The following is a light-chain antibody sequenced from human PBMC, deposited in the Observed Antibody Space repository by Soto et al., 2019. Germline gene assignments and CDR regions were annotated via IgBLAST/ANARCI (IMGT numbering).Light chain of an antibody. CDR1: SSSIGAGYD. CDR3: QSYDSRLTAYV. V-gene: IGLV1-40*01. Sequence: QAVVTQPPSVSGAPGQRVTISCTGSSSSIGAGYDVHWYHQLPGAAPKLLVSGNNNRPSGVHDRFSASKSGTSASLAITGLQTEDEAQYYCQSYDSRLTAYVFGTGTKLTVL. CDR2: GNN. J-gene: IGLJ1*01.